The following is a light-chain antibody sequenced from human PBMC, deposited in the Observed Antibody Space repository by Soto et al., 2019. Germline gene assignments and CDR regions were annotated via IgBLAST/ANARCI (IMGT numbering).Light chain of an antibody. CDR2: WAS. V-gene: IGKV4-1*01. CDR1: QSVFYTSTNKNY. Sequence: DIVMTQSPDSLAVSLGERATINCKSSQSVFYTSTNKNYLAWYQQRPGQPPKLLIYWASTREAGVPDRFSGSGSGKDFTLTITSLKAEDVAVYYCQQYESTPPTFGQGTKLEIK. CDR3: QQYESTPPT. J-gene: IGKJ2*01.